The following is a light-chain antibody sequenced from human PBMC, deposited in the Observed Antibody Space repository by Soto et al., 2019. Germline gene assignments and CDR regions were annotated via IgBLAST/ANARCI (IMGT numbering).Light chain of an antibody. CDR2: EVS. J-gene: IGLJ2*01. CDR1: TSDVGSYNL. Sequence: QSVLTQPASVSGSPGQSITISCTGTTSDVGSYNLVSWYQQHPGKALKVMIYEVSKRPSGVSNRFSGSKSGNTASLTISGLQAEDEADYYCCSYAGSSTFVVFGGGTQLTVL. CDR3: CSYAGSSTFVV. V-gene: IGLV2-23*02.